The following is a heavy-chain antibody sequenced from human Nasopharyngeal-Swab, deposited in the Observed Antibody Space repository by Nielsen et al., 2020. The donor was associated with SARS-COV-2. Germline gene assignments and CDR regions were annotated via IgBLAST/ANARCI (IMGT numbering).Heavy chain of an antibody. CDR2: IKSKTDAGTT. CDR3: TTAPRYGSIFGVVINYYGMDV. V-gene: IGHV3-15*01. J-gene: IGHJ6*02. D-gene: IGHD3-3*02. Sequence: GGSLTLSCAASVFTFSNSWMSWVRQPPGKGLEWVGRIKSKTDAGTTDYPAPVKGSFNISRDDSKNTLYLQMNSLKTEDTAVYYCTTAPRYGSIFGVVINYYGMDVWGQGTTVTVSS. CDR1: VFTFSNSW.